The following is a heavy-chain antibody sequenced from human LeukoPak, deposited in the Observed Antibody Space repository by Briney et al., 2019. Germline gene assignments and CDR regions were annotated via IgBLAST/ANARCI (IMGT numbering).Heavy chain of an antibody. D-gene: IGHD3-22*01. V-gene: IGHV3-74*01. CDR1: GFTFSSYW. Sequence: PGGFLRLSCAASGFTFSSYWMHWVRQAPGKGLVWVSRIKSDGKTNYADSVKGRFTISRDNAKNTVSLQMNSLRAEDTGVYYCARAPSEIGGYYPEYFRHWGQGTLVTVSS. CDR3: ARAPSEIGGYYPEYFRH. CDR2: IKSDGKT. J-gene: IGHJ1*01.